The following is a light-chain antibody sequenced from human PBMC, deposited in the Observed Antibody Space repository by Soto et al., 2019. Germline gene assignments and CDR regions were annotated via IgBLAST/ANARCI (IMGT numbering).Light chain of an antibody. V-gene: IGLV6-57*04. CDR2: ENN. CDR3: QSYDSSTVV. CDR1: SGSIASND. J-gene: IGLJ2*01. Sequence: NFMLTQPHSVSESPGKTVTISCTRSSGSIASNDVQWYQQRPGSAPTTVIYENNQRPSGVPDRFSASTDGSSNSASLTISGLQTEDEADYYCQSYDSSTVVFGGGTKVTVL.